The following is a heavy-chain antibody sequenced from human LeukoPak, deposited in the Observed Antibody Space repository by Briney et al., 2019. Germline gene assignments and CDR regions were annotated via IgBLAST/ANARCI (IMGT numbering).Heavy chain of an antibody. CDR2: ISWNSGSI. CDR3: ARDMGGYYYYYGMDV. J-gene: IGHJ6*02. V-gene: IGHV3-9*01. CDR1: GFTFDDYA. Sequence: PGRSLRLSCAASGFTFDDYAMHWVRQAPGKGLEWVSGISWNSGSIGYADSVKGRFTISRDNAKNSLYLQMNSLRAEDTAVYYCARDMGGYYYYYGMDVWGQGTTVTVSS.